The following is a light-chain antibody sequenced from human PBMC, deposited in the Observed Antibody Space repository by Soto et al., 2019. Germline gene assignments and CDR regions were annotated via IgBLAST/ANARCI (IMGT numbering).Light chain of an antibody. CDR1: QNINNN. J-gene: IGKJ4*01. CDR2: GAS. Sequence: EIVMTQSPVTLSVSPGERATLSCRASQNINNNLAWYQQKPGQAPRLLIYGASTRATGISARFSGGGSGTEFTLSISSLQSEDFAVYYCQQRSRWSLTFGGGTKVEIK. V-gene: IGKV3-15*01. CDR3: QQRSRWSLT.